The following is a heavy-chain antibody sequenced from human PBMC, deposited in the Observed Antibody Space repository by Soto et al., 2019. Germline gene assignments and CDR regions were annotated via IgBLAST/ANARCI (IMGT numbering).Heavy chain of an antibody. CDR2: IVPVFGKA. D-gene: IGHD3-22*01. V-gene: IGHV1-69*13. Sequence: SVKVSCKASGGTFSRPAINWVRQAPGQGLEWMGGIVPVFGKANYAQKFQGRVTITADESTSTGYMELRSLTSEDTAVYYCARDGTLYDSSAYYYVYWGQGTLVTVSS. J-gene: IGHJ4*02. CDR3: ARDGTLYDSSAYYYVY. CDR1: GGTFSRPA.